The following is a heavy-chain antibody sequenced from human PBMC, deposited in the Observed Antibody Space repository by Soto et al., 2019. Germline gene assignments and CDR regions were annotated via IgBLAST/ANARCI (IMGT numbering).Heavy chain of an antibody. V-gene: IGHV5-51*01. CDR2: IYPGNSDN. CDR3: ARLGIWSYGMDV. J-gene: IGHJ6*02. CDR1: GYSFTTYW. Sequence: PGESLKISCQGSGYSFTTYWIGWVRQMPGKGLEWMGIIYPGNSDNRYSPSFQGQVTIPADKSISTAYLKWSGLKASDTAMYYCARLGIWSYGMDVWGQGTTVTVSS. D-gene: IGHD3-16*01.